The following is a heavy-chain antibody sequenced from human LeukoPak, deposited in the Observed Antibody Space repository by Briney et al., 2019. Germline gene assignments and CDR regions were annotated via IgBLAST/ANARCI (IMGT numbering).Heavy chain of an antibody. Sequence: GGSLRLSCAASGFTFSSYSMNWVRQAPGKGLEWVSCISRTNNYIYYADSVKGRFTISRDNAKKSLHLQMNSLRAEDTAVYYCARGEEAAATSSFDPWGPGTLVTVSS. D-gene: IGHD6-13*01. CDR1: GFTFSSYS. CDR3: ARGEEAAATSSFDP. V-gene: IGHV3-21*01. J-gene: IGHJ5*02. CDR2: ISRTNNYI.